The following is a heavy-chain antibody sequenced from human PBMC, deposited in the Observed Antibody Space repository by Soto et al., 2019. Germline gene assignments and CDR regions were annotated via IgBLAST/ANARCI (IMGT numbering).Heavy chain of an antibody. CDR1: GFTFSSYG. J-gene: IGHJ6*02. CDR2: IWNDGSNK. CDR3: ARDSIVVVTLYYYYYYGMDV. D-gene: IGHD3-22*01. Sequence: PGWSLRLSCAASGFTFSSYGMHWVRQAPGKGLEWVAVIWNDGSNKYYADSVKGRFTISRDNSKNTLYLQMNSLRAEDTAVYYCARDSIVVVTLYYYYYYGMDVWGQGTTVTVSS. V-gene: IGHV3-33*01.